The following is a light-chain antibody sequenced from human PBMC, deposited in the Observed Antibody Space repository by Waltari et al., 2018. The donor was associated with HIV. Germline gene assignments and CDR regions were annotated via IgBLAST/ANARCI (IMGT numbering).Light chain of an antibody. CDR3: CSYTRTTSYV. CDR1: SDDVGGYNF. Sequence: QSALTHPASVSGSPGQSSTISCTGTSDDVGGYNFVSWYRQHPGKVPTLIISEVTNRTSGTPDRFSGSKSGNTASLTTSGLQAEDDGDYFCCSYTRTTSYVFGTGTTVTAL. V-gene: IGLV2-14*01. J-gene: IGLJ1*01. CDR2: EVT.